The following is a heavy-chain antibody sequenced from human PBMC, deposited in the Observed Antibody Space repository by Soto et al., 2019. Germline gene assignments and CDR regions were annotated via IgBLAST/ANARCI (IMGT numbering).Heavy chain of an antibody. V-gene: IGHV3-30-3*01. CDR1: GFTFSSCA. CDR2: ISYGGSSK. CDR3: ARDKSDATFLDWSYYFDY. D-gene: IGHD3-3*02. Sequence: GGSLRLSCAASGFTFSSCAMHWVRQAPGKGLEWVALISYGGSSKYYADSVKGRFTISRDNSKNTLYLQMNSLRAEDTAVYYCARDKSDATFLDWSYYFDYWRPRPLVTVSA. J-gene: IGHJ4*02.